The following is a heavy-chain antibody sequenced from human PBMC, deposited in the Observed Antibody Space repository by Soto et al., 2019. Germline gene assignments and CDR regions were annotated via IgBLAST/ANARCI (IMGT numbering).Heavy chain of an antibody. J-gene: IGHJ6*02. CDR1: GGSFSGYY. CDR2: IYYSGST. V-gene: IGHV4-59*01. Sequence: PSETLSLTCAVYGGSFSGYYWTWIRQPPGKGLEWIGYIYYSGSTNYNPSLKSRVTISVDTSKNQFSLKLSSVTAADTAVYYCGRAMYSREMDVWGQGTTVTVSS. CDR3: GRAMYSREMDV. D-gene: IGHD6-13*01.